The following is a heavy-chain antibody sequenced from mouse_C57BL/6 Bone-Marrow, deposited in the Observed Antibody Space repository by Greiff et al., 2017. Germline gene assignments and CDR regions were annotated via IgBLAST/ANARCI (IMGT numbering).Heavy chain of an antibody. Sequence: QVQLQQPGAELVMPGASVKLSCKASGYTFTSYWMHWVKQRPGPGLEWIGEIDPSDSYTNYNQKFKGKSTLTVDKSSSTAYMQLSSLTSEDSAVYYCARGLGFAYWGQGTLVTVSA. D-gene: IGHD3-3*01. CDR1: GYTFTSYW. V-gene: IGHV1-69*01. J-gene: IGHJ3*01. CDR2: IDPSDSYT. CDR3: ARGLGFAY.